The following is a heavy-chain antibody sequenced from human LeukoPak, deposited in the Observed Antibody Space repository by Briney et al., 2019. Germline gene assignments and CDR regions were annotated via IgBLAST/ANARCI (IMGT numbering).Heavy chain of an antibody. Sequence: SVKVSCKASGGTFSSYAISWVRQAPGQGLEWIGGIIPIFGTANYAQKFQGRVTITTDESTSTAYMELSSLRSEDTAVYYCVTYYYDSSGYYSNFDYWGQGTLVTVSS. CDR3: VTYYYDSSGYYSNFDY. CDR2: IIPIFGTA. D-gene: IGHD3-22*01. J-gene: IGHJ4*02. CDR1: GGTFSSYA. V-gene: IGHV1-69*05.